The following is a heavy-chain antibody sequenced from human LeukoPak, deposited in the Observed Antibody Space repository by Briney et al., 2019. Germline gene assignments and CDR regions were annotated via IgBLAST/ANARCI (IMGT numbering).Heavy chain of an antibody. CDR2: IYYSGST. CDR1: GGSISSYY. Sequence: SETLSLTCTVSGGSISSYYWSWLRQPPGKGLEWIGYIYYSGSTNYNPSLKSRVTISVDTSKNQFSLKLSSVTAADTAVYYCARDPQPGVVPMDVWGQGTTVTVSS. J-gene: IGHJ6*02. V-gene: IGHV4-59*01. D-gene: IGHD3-3*01. CDR3: ARDPQPGVVPMDV.